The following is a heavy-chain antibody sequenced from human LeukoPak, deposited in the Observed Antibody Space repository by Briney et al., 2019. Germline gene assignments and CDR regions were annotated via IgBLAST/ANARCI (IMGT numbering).Heavy chain of an antibody. CDR1: GYTFTGYY. Sequence: GASVKVSCKASGYTFTGYYMHWVRQAPGQGLEWMGWINPNSGGTNYAQKFQGRVTMTRDTPISTAYMELSRLRSDDTAVYYCARDRGSSFRFDPWGQGTLVTVSS. J-gene: IGHJ5*02. CDR2: INPNSGGT. D-gene: IGHD6-13*01. CDR3: ARDRGSSFRFDP. V-gene: IGHV1-2*02.